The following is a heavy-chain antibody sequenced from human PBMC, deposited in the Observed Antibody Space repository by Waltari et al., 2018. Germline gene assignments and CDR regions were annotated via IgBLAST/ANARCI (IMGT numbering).Heavy chain of an antibody. J-gene: IGHJ4*02. CDR2: IGDRGAAT. V-gene: IGHV3-23*01. Sequence: EVQLLESGGGLVQPGGSRRLTGPASGCAFSSRAMSWVRQAPGKGLEWVSSIGDRGAATYYADSVKGRFTISRDNSQNTLYLQMNTLRAEDTAVYYCAKDCWWLNNWGQGNLVTVSS. CDR3: AKDCWWLNN. CDR1: GCAFSSRA. D-gene: IGHD2-8*02.